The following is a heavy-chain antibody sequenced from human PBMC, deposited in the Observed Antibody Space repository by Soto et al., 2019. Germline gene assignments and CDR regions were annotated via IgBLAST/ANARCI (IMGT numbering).Heavy chain of an antibody. CDR1: GDSVSSNSAA. J-gene: IGHJ6*02. D-gene: IGHD6-6*01. CDR3: ARVGIAARPDYYYGMDV. V-gene: IGHV6-1*01. CDR2: TYYRSKWYN. Sequence: QVQLQQSGPGLVKPSQTLSLTCAISGDSVSSNSAAWNWIRQSPSRGLEWLGRTYYRSKWYNDYAVSVKSRITINPDTSKNQFSLQLNSVTPEDTAVYYCARVGIAARPDYYYGMDVWGQGTTVTVSS.